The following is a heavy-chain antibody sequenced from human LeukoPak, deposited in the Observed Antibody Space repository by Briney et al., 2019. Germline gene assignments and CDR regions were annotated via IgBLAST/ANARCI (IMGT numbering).Heavy chain of an antibody. CDR1: GYSISSGYY. D-gene: IGHD3-3*01. CDR2: IYHSGST. J-gene: IGHJ4*02. Sequence: SETLSLTCTVSGYSISSGYYWGWIRQPPGKGLEWIGSIYHSGSTYYNPSLKSRVTISVDTSKNQFSLKLSSVTAADTAVYYCARVHTAHYDFWSGYREVGTLDYWGQGTLVTVSS. CDR3: ARVHTAHYDFWSGYREVGTLDY. V-gene: IGHV4-38-2*02.